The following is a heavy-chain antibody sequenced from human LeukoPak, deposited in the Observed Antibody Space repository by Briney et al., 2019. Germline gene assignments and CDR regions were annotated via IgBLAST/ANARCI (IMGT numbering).Heavy chain of an antibody. CDR1: GGSISTSDRY. Sequence: SETLSLTCTVSGGSISTSDRYWGWIRQPPGKGLEWIGSIYYSGITYRNPSLKSRVTISVDTSKNQFSLRLSSVTAADTAVYYCARDRGTWNDDGFDYWGQGTLVTVSS. CDR2: IYYSGIT. CDR3: ARDRGTWNDDGFDY. J-gene: IGHJ4*02. V-gene: IGHV4-39*07. D-gene: IGHD1-1*01.